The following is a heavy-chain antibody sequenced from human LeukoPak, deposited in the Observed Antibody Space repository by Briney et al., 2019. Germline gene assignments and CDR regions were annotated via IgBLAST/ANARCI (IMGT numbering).Heavy chain of an antibody. CDR2: MYYSGTT. V-gene: IGHV4-39*01. Sequence: SETLSLTCIVSGGSVTSGSYYWGWIRQPPGKGLEWIGSMYYSGTTYYNPSLNSRVTMSIDTSKNQFSLKLSSVTAADTAVYYCARLSHYANGGYFQHWGQGTLVTVSS. CDR1: GGSVTSGSYY. D-gene: IGHD2-2*01. CDR3: ARLSHYANGGYFQH. J-gene: IGHJ1*01.